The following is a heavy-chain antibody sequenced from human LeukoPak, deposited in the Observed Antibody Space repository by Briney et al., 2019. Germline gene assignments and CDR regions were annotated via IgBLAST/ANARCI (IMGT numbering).Heavy chain of an antibody. CDR3: AAVGAVVPAAILWAFDY. J-gene: IGHJ4*02. CDR1: GYTFTGYY. CDR2: INPNSGGT. V-gene: IGHV1-2*02. Sequence: ASVKVSCKASGYTFTGYYMHWVRQAPGQGLEWMGWINPNSGGTNYAQKFQGRVTMTRDTSISTAYMELSRLRSDDTAVYYCAAVGAVVPAAILWAFDYWGQGTLVTVSS. D-gene: IGHD2-2*02.